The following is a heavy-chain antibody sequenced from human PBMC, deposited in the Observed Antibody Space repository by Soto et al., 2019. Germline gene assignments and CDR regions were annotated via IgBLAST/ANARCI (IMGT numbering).Heavy chain of an antibody. Sequence: GESLKISCKGSGYSFTSYWIGWVRQMPGKGLEWMGIIYPGDSDTRYSPSFQGQVTISADKSISTAYLQWSSLKASDTAMYYCARSRNDFWSGYYYYGMDVWGQGTPVTVSS. CDR2: IYPGDSDT. V-gene: IGHV5-51*01. CDR3: ARSRNDFWSGYYYYGMDV. CDR1: GYSFTSYW. D-gene: IGHD3-3*01. J-gene: IGHJ6*02.